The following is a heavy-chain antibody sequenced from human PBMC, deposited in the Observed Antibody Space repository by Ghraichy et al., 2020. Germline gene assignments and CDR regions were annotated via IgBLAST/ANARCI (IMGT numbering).Heavy chain of an antibody. CDR3: AKDETYYYDSSGPPDDY. D-gene: IGHD3-22*01. V-gene: IGHV3-30*02. CDR2: ILYDGSNK. J-gene: IGHJ4*02. Sequence: GSLRLSCAASGFTFSSYGMHWVRQAPGKGLEWVAFILYDGSNKYYADSVKGRFTISRDNSKNTLYLQMNSLRAEDTAVYYCAKDETYYYDSSGPPDDYWGQGTLVTVSS. CDR1: GFTFSSYG.